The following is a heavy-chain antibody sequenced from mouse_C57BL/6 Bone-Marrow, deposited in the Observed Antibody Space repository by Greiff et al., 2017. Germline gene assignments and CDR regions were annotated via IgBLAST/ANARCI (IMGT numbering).Heavy chain of an antibody. CDR3: ARSYDYLFDD. D-gene: IGHD2-4*01. V-gene: IGHV5-17*01. J-gene: IGHJ2*01. Sequence: EVQVVESGGGLVKPGGSLKLSCAASVFTFSDYGMHWVRQAPEKGLAWVAYISSGSSTIYYADTVKGRFTISRDNAKNTLFLQMTSLRSEDTAMYYCARSYDYLFDDWGQGTTLTVSS. CDR1: VFTFSDYG. CDR2: ISSGSSTI.